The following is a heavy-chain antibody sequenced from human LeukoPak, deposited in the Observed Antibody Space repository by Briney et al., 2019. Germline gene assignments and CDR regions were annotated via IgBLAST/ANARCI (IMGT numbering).Heavy chain of an antibody. J-gene: IGHJ4*02. CDR1: GGSFSGYY. V-gene: IGHV4-59*01. D-gene: IGHD1-20*01. Sequence: SETLSLTCAVYGGSFSGYYWSWIRQPPGKVLEWIGYIYYSGSTNYNPSLKSRVTISVDTSKNQFSLKLSSVTAADTAVYYCASDSQITGFDHWGQGTLVTVSS. CDR2: IYYSGST. CDR3: ASDSQITGFDH.